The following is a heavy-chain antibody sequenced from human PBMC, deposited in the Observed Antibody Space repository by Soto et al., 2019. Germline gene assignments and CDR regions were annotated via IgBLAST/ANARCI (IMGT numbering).Heavy chain of an antibody. Sequence: GGSLRLSCAASGFTFSSYAMSWVRQAPGKGLEWVSAISGSGGSTYYADSVKGRFTISRDNSKNTLYLQMNSLRAEDTAVYYCAKDRGNDFWSGYFDWFDPWGQGTLVTVSS. V-gene: IGHV3-23*01. D-gene: IGHD3-3*01. CDR2: ISGSGGST. J-gene: IGHJ5*02. CDR3: AKDRGNDFWSGYFDWFDP. CDR1: GFTFSSYA.